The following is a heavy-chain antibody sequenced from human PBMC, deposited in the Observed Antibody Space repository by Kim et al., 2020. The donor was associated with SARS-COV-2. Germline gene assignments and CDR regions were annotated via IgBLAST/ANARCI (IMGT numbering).Heavy chain of an antibody. Sequence: GGSLRLSCAASGFTFSSYAMHWVRQAPGKGLEWVAVISYDGSNKYYADSVKGRFTISRDNSKNTLYLQMNSLRAEDTAVYYCARGLRLGELSLNYFDYWGQGTLVTVSS. CDR3: ARGLRLGELSLNYFDY. CDR1: GFTFSSYA. J-gene: IGHJ4*02. D-gene: IGHD3-16*02. V-gene: IGHV3-30-3*01. CDR2: ISYDGSNK.